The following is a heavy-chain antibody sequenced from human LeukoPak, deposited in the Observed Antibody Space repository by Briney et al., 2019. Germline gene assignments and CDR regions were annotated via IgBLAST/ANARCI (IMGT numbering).Heavy chain of an antibody. CDR1: GFTFSNNW. J-gene: IGHJ4*02. CDR3: ASVDPRAFYSGTSYFDC. V-gene: IGHV3-7*01. Sequence: GGSLRLSCAASGFTFSNNWMSWVRQAPGKGLEWVANIKQDESEIYYVDSVKGRFTISRDNARDSLYLEMNSLRAEDTAVYYCASVDPRAFYSGTSYFDCWGQGTLVTVSS. D-gene: IGHD1-26*01. CDR2: IKQDESEI.